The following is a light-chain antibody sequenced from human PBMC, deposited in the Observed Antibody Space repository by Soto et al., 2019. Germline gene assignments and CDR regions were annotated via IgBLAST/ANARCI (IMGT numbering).Light chain of an antibody. CDR1: QSISSW. CDR2: QAS. J-gene: IGKJ1*01. Sequence: DIQMTQSPSTLSASVGDRVSITCRASQSISSWFAWYHQKPGKAPKLLIYQASTLDSGVPSNFSVSGSGTEFTLTISSLQPEDVATYYCKQYNSYPWTFGQGTKVDIK. CDR3: KQYNSYPWT. V-gene: IGKV1-5*03.